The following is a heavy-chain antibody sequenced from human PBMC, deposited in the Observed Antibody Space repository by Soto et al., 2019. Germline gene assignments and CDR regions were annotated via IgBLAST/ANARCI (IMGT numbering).Heavy chain of an antibody. CDR1: GSSISSNY. CDR2: SYYSGST. CDR3: ARDQCQWGWLGYNDGKEL. D-gene: IGHD6-19*01. J-gene: IGHJ6*01. V-gene: IGHV4-59*01. Sequence: SDTLSLSCTFLGSSISSNYWSCIRQPPGKGLEWIGYSYYSGSTDYNPSLKSRVTISVDTSKNQFSLKLSSVTAAGKAVYYCARDQCQWGWLGYNDGKELLGQGTAV.